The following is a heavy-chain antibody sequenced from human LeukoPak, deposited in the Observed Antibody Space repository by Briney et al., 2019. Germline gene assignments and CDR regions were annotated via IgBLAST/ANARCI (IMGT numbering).Heavy chain of an antibody. CDR2: ISSSSSTI. D-gene: IGHD2-15*01. J-gene: IGHJ4*02. Sequence: GGSLRLSCAASGFTFSSYSMNWVRQAPGKGLEWVSYISSSSSTIYYADSVKGRLTISRDNAKNSLYLQMNSLRAEDTAVYYCARGYCSGGSCERMPLDYWGQGTLVTVSS. CDR1: GFTFSSYS. V-gene: IGHV3-48*01. CDR3: ARGYCSGGSCERMPLDY.